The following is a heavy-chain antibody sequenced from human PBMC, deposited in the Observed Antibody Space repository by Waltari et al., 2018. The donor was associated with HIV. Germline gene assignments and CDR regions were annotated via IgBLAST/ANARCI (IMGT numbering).Heavy chain of an antibody. CDR3: ARVPYYYDSSGYTV. V-gene: IGHV4-39*07. CDR1: GGSLSSSSYY. D-gene: IGHD3-22*01. Sequence: QLQLQESGPGLVKPSETLSLTCTVSGGSLSSSSYYWGWIRQPPGKGREWIGSIYYSGSTYYNPSLKSRVTISVDTSKNQFSLKLSSVTAADTAVYYCARVPYYYDSSGYTVWGQGTLVTVSS. J-gene: IGHJ4*02. CDR2: IYYSGST.